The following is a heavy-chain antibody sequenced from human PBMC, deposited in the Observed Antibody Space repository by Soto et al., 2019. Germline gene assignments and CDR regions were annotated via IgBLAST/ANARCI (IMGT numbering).Heavy chain of an antibody. D-gene: IGHD3-22*01. J-gene: IGHJ4*02. V-gene: IGHV5-51*01. CDR2: IYPGDSDT. CDR1: GYSFTSYW. Sequence: GESLKSSCKGSGYSFTSYWIGWVRQMPGKGLEWMGIIYPGDSDTRYSPSFQGQVTISADKSISTAYLQWSSLKASDTAMYYCARLCCSGYYSGGLDYLGQGTLVTVSS. CDR3: ARLCCSGYYSGGLDY.